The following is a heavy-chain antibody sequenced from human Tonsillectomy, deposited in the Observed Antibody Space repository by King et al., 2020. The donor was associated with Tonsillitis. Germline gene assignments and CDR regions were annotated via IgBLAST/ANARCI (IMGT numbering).Heavy chain of an antibody. J-gene: IGHJ4*02. CDR3: AKTHGDGDYSLDY. CDR2: ISGNSRGT. Sequence: EVRLVESGGALVQPGGSLRLSCAASGFTFSNYAMNWVRQAPGKGLEWVSLISGNSRGTYYRDSVRGRFTISRDASKNTVHLQMNSLRVEDTAIYYCAKTHGDGDYSLDYWGQGTLVTVSS. D-gene: IGHD4-17*01. CDR1: GFTFSNYA. V-gene: IGHV3-23*03.